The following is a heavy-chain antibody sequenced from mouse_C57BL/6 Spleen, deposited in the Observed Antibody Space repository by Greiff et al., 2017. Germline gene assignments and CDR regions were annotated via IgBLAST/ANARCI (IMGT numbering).Heavy chain of an antibody. CDR1: GFTFTDYY. Sequence: EVQVVESGGGLVQPGGSLSLSCAASGFTFTDYYMSWVRQPPGKALEWLGFIRNKANGYTTEYSASVKGRFTISRDNSQIILYLQMNALRAEDSATYYCARYFDPGVFDYWGQGTTLTVSS. CDR2: IRNKANGYTT. V-gene: IGHV7-3*01. CDR3: ARYFDPGVFDY. J-gene: IGHJ2*01. D-gene: IGHD4-1*01.